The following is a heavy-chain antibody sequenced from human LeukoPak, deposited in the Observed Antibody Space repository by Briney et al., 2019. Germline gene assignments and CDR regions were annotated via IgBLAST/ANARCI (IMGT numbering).Heavy chain of an antibody. Sequence: GESLKISCKGSGYTFDAYWIAWVRQMPGKGLEWMGIIYPGDSDTRYSPSFQGQVTISADKSISTAYLQWSSLKASDTAMYYCARGSELLEYYFDYWGQGTLVTVSS. CDR1: GYTFDAYW. J-gene: IGHJ4*02. CDR3: ARGSELLEYYFDY. D-gene: IGHD1-26*01. CDR2: IYPGDSDT. V-gene: IGHV5-51*01.